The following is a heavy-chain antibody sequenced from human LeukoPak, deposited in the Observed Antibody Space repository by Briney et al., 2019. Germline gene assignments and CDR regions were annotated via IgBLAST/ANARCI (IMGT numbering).Heavy chain of an antibody. J-gene: IGHJ4*02. CDR3: ARYCSSTSCPFVY. CDR1: GGSISNNY. V-gene: IGHV4-59*06. D-gene: IGHD2-2*01. Sequence: SETLSLTCNVSGGSISNNYWSWIRQHPGKGLEWVGYIHHSGHTYGNPSLQSRVIISMDKSKNQFSLKLNSVTAADTAVYYCARYCSSTSCPFVYWGQGALVTVSS. CDR2: IHHSGHT.